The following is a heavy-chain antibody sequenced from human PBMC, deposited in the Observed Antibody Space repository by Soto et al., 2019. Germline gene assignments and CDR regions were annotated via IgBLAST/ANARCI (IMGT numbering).Heavy chain of an antibody. J-gene: IGHJ6*02. CDR2: MNPILGIA. CDR1: GYTFTSYD. V-gene: IGHV1-69*10. CDR3: AREASAGAKLYYGMDV. Sequence: ASVKVSCKASGYTFTSYDINWVRQATGQGLEWMGWMNPILGIANYAQKFQGRVTITADKSTSTAYMELSSLRSEDTAVYYCAREASAGAKLYYGMDVWGQGTTVTVSS. D-gene: IGHD1-26*01.